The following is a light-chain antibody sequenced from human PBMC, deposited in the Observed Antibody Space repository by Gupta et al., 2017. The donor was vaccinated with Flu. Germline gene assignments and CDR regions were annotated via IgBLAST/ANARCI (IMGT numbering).Light chain of an antibody. CDR2: AAS. V-gene: IGKV1-39*01. Sequence: DIQMTQSPSSLSASVGDRVTITCRASQSISSYLNWYQQKPGKAPKLLIYAASSWQSGVPSRFSGSGSETDFTLTISSRQQEDFATYYCQQSDSNLALTFGGGSKVEIK. J-gene: IGKJ4*01. CDR1: QSISSY. CDR3: QQSDSNLALT.